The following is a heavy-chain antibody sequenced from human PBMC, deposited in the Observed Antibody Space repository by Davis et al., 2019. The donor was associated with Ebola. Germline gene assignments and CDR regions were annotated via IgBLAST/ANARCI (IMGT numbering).Heavy chain of an antibody. CDR1: GGTFSSYA. V-gene: IGHV1-69*06. J-gene: IGHJ6*02. CDR2: IIPIFGTA. D-gene: IGHD5-12*01. CDR3: ARDHGGYDLGYYYGMDV. Sequence: SVKVSCKASGGTFSSYAISWVRQAPGQGLEWMGGIIPIFGTANYAQKFQGRVTITADKSTSTAYMELSSLRSEDTAVYYCARDHGGYDLGYYYGMDVWGQGTTVTASS.